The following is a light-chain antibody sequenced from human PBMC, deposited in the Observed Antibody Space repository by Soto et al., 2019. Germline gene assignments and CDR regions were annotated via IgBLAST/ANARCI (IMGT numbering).Light chain of an antibody. CDR3: SSYTSISTYV. V-gene: IGLV2-18*02. J-gene: IGLJ1*01. CDR2: EVS. Sequence: SVLTQPPSVSGSPGQSVTISCTGTSSEVGSYNRVSWYQQPPGTAPKLMIYEVSNRPSGVPDRFSGSKSGNTASLTISGLQAEDEADYYCSSYTSISTYVFGTGTKVTV. CDR1: SSEVGSYNR.